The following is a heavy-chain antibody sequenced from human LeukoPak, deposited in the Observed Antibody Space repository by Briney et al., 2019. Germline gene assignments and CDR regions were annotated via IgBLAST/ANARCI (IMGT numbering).Heavy chain of an antibody. Sequence: GGSLRLSCAASGFTFSTYCMSWVRQAPGKGLEWVANIKGDGSVRYYVDSVKGRFTISRDNARTSLFLQMNSLRAEDTAVYYCARDSGTYQFYDSSGYRDYWGQGTLVTVSS. D-gene: IGHD3-22*01. V-gene: IGHV3-7*01. CDR1: GFTFSTYC. CDR2: IKGDGSVR. J-gene: IGHJ4*02. CDR3: ARDSGTYQFYDSSGYRDY.